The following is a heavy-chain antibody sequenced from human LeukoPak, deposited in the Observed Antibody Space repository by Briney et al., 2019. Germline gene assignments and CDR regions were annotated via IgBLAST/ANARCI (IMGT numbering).Heavy chain of an antibody. Sequence: PSETLSLTCTVSGGSISRSSYYWGWIRQPPGKGLEWIGEINHSGSTNYNPSLKSRVTISVDTSKNQFSLKLSSVTAADTAVYYCARGARAYYDFWSGYYYYYYMDVWGKGTTVTVSS. V-gene: IGHV4-39*07. CDR2: INHSGST. CDR3: ARGARAYYDFWSGYYYYYYMDV. CDR1: GGSISRSSYY. J-gene: IGHJ6*03. D-gene: IGHD3-3*01.